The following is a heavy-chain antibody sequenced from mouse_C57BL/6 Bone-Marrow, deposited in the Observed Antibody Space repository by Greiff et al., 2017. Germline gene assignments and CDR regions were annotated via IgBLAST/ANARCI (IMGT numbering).Heavy chain of an antibody. CDR2: INPNYGTT. V-gene: IGHV1-39*01. CDR3: ARWGYGSPYAMDY. D-gene: IGHD1-1*01. J-gene: IGHJ4*01. CDR1: GYSFTDYN. Sequence: EVKLQESGPELVKPGASVKISCKASGYSFTDYNMNWVKQSNGKSLEWIGVINPNYGTTSYNQKFKGKATLTVDQSSSTAYMQLNSLTSEDSAVYYCARWGYGSPYAMDYWGQGTSVTVSS.